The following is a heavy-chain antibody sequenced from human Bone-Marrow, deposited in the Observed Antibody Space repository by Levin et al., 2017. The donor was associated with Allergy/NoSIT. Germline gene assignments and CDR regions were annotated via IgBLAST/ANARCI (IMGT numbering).Heavy chain of an antibody. V-gene: IGHV3-74*01. Sequence: GWSLRLSCAASGFTFSTYWMHWVRQAPGKGLVWVSRIQSNGKTNYADSVKGRFTISRDNAKNTLYLQLNSLTVEDTAVYYCARDRFYSDSGSNFSWFDPWGQGTLVTVSS. CDR2: IQSNGKT. D-gene: IGHD3-10*01. CDR1: GFTFSTYW. CDR3: ARDRFYSDSGSNFSWFDP. J-gene: IGHJ5*02.